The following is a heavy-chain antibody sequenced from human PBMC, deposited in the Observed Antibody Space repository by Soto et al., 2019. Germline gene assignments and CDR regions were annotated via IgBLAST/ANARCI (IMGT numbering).Heavy chain of an antibody. J-gene: IGHJ4*02. V-gene: IGHV3-21*01. CDR2: ISSSGGSV. Sequence: EVQLVESGGGLVKPGGSLRLSCAASGFTFSTYSMNWVRQAPGKGLEWISSISSSGGSVSYAESVKGRFTISRDNAKNSLYLQMNSLSAEDTAVDYCGRGRSINTNMDYWGQGTLVTVSS. D-gene: IGHD2-2*01. CDR1: GFTFSTYS. CDR3: GRGRSINTNMDY.